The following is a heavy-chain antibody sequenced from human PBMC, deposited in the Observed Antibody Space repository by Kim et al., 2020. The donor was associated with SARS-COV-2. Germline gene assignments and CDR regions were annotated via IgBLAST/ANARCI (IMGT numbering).Heavy chain of an antibody. Sequence: FQGRVTITADESTSTAYMELSSLRSEDTAVYYCARGNYRDYYYYYYMDVWGKGTTVTVSS. CDR3: ARGNYRDYYYYYYMDV. V-gene: IGHV1-69*01. J-gene: IGHJ6*03. D-gene: IGHD4-4*01.